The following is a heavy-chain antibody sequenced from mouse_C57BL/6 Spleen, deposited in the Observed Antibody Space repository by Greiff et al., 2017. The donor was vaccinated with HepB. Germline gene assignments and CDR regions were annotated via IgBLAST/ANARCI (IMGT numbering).Heavy chain of an antibody. D-gene: IGHD2-4*01. CDR2: INPNNGGT. J-gene: IGHJ4*01. V-gene: IGHV1-18*01. CDR3: ASSYDYDGDGAMDY. Sequence: DVKLQESGPELVKPGASVKIPCKASGYTFTDYNMDWVKQSHGKSLEWIGDINPNNGGTIYNQKFKGKATLTVDKSSSTAYMELRSLTSEDTAVYYCASSYDYDGDGAMDYWGQGTSVTVSS. CDR1: GYTFTDYN.